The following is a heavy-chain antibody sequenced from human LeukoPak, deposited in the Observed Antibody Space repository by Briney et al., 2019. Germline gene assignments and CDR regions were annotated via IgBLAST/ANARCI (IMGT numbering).Heavy chain of an antibody. D-gene: IGHD3-16*02. J-gene: IGHJ5*02. Sequence: PGRSLRLSCAASGFTFSSYAMHWVRQAPGKGLEWVAVISYDGSNKYYADSVKGRFTISRDNSKNTLYLQMNSLRAEDAAVYYCARRRHVYDYVWGSYRRGNWFDPWGQGTLVTVSS. CDR2: ISYDGSNK. CDR1: GFTFSSYA. V-gene: IGHV3-30-3*01. CDR3: ARRRHVYDYVWGSYRRGNWFDP.